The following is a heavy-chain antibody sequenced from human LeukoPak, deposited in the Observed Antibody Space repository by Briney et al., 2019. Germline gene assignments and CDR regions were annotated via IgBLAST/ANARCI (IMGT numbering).Heavy chain of an antibody. CDR1: GFTFSSYA. J-gene: IGHJ4*02. CDR2: ISGSGGST. Sequence: GGSLRLSCAASGFTFSSYAISWFRQAPGKGLNWVSAISGSGGSTYYADSVKGRFTISRDNSKNTLYLQMNSLRAEDTAVYYCAKEGIAVAGTTNDYWGQGTLVTVSS. CDR3: AKEGIAVAGTTNDY. D-gene: IGHD6-19*01. V-gene: IGHV3-23*01.